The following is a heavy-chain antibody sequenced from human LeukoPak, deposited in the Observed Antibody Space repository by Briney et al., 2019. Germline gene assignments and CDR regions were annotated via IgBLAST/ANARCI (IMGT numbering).Heavy chain of an antibody. V-gene: IGHV3-72*01. Sequence: GGSLRLSCAASGFSLSDHYMDWFRQAPGKGLEWVGRTRDKAHSYTTEYAASVKGRFTISRDDSKNSLYLQMNSLRTDDTAVYYCASWTSGYWGQGTLVTVSS. CDR2: TRDKAHSYTT. CDR1: GFSLSDHY. CDR3: ASWTSGY. D-gene: IGHD3/OR15-3a*01. J-gene: IGHJ4*02.